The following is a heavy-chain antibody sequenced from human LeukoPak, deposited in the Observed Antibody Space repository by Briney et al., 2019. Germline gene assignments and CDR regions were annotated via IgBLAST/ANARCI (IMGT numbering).Heavy chain of an antibody. Sequence: PSETLSLTCAVYPVSLSCYYWSWIRQPPGKGLEWIGEINHSGSTNYNPSLKSRVTISVDTSKNQFSLKLSSVTAADTAVYYCAGEYHSTGTTTHSYYYYYYMDVWGKGTTVTVSS. D-gene: IGHD1-1*01. CDR2: INHSGST. J-gene: IGHJ6*03. V-gene: IGHV4-34*01. CDR3: AGEYHSTGTTTHSYYYYYYMDV. CDR1: PVSLSCYY.